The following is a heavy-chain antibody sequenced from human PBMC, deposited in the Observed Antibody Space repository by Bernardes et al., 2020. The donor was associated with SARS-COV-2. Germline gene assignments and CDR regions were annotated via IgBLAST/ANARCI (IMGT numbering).Heavy chain of an antibody. CDR3: AKDPRLAGYYYYYGMDV. Sequence: GCLSRSGAASGFTFSRYAMSWVRPAPGKGLEWVSAISGSGGSTYYADSVKGRFTISRDNSKNTLYLQMNSLRAEDTAVYYCAKDPRLAGYYYYYGMDVWGQGTTVTVSS. V-gene: IGHV3-23*01. CDR1: GFTFSRYA. J-gene: IGHJ6*02. D-gene: IGHD6-19*01. CDR2: ISGSGGST.